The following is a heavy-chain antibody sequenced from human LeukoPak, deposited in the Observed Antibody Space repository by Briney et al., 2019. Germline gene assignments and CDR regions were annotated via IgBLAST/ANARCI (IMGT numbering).Heavy chain of an antibody. CDR2: ISSRGKTI. J-gene: IGHJ3*02. CDR3: AVLDGGVAFDI. Sequence: PGGSLRLSCAASGYTFSNYEMNWVRQAPGKGLEWVSYISSRGKTIYYADSVKGRFIISRDNAKNSLFQQMNSLRAEDTAVYYCAVLDGGVAFDIWGQGTTVTVSS. CDR1: GYTFSNYE. V-gene: IGHV3-48*03. D-gene: IGHD2-8*02.